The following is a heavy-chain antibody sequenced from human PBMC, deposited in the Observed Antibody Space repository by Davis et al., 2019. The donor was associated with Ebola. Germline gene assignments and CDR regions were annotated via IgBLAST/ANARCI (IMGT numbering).Heavy chain of an antibody. CDR3: ARDGRYLYSSGLEFDY. V-gene: IGHV3-48*02. Sequence: GESLKISCVASGFTFSSYSMNWVRQAPGKGLEWVSYISSSSSTIYYADSVKGRFTISRDNAKNSLYLQMNSLRDEDTAVYYCARDGRYLYSSGLEFDYWGQGTLVTVSS. J-gene: IGHJ4*02. CDR2: ISSSSSTI. CDR1: GFTFSSYS. D-gene: IGHD6-19*01.